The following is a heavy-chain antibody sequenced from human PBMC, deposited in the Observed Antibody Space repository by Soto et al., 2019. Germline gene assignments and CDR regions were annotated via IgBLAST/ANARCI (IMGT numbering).Heavy chain of an antibody. J-gene: IGHJ6*02. Sequence: ASVKVSCKASGYTFTGYYMHWVRQAPGQGLEWMGWINPNSGGTNYAQKFQGWVTMTRDTSISTAYMELSRLRSDDTAVYYCASSGWQNYYYYGMDVWGQGTTVTVSS. CDR1: GYTFTGYY. V-gene: IGHV1-2*04. CDR3: ASSGWQNYYYYGMDV. CDR2: INPNSGGT. D-gene: IGHD6-19*01.